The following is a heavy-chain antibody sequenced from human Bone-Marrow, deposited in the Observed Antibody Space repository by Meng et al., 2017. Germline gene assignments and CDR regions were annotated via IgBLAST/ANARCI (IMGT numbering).Heavy chain of an antibody. CDR2: ISNDGSNK. CDR3: ARDREPWIRIFDY. D-gene: IGHD5-18*01. Sequence: VQLVESGGGVVQPGRSLRLSCAASGFTFSGYAMHWVRQAPGKGLEWVAVISNDGSNKYYADAVKGRFTISRDNSKNTLFLQMNSLRTEDTAVYYCARDREPWIRIFDYWGQGTLVTVSS. J-gene: IGHJ4*02. CDR1: GFTFSGYA. V-gene: IGHV3-30-3*01.